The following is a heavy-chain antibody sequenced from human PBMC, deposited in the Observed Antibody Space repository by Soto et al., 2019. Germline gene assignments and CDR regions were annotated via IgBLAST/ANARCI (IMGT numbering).Heavy chain of an antibody. CDR1: GFTFSSYA. J-gene: IGHJ4*02. Sequence: EVQLLESGGGLVQPGGSLRLACAASGFTFSSYAMSWVRQAPGKGLEWVSVISGSGGSTYYADSVKGRFTISRDNSKNTMYMQMNRLRAEDTAVYYCAKGASGSYFDYWGQGTLVTVSS. CDR2: ISGSGGST. CDR3: AKGASGSYFDY. V-gene: IGHV3-23*01. D-gene: IGHD3-10*01.